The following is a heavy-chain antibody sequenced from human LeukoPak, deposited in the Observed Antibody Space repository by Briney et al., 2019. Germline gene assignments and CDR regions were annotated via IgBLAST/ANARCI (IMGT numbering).Heavy chain of an antibody. D-gene: IGHD4-11*01. CDR1: GFTFNSYG. V-gene: IGHV3-33*01. CDR3: ARGLPPVMKYYFDY. CDR2: MWYDGSNK. J-gene: IGHJ4*02. Sequence: SLRLSCAASGFTFNSYGMHWVRQAPGKGLEWVAVMWYDGSNKYYADSVKGRFTISRDDSKNTLYLQMNSLRAEDTAMYYCARGLPPVMKYYFDYWGQGTLVTVSS.